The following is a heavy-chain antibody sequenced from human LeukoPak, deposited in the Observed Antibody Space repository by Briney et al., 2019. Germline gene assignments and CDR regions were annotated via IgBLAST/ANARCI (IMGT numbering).Heavy chain of an antibody. CDR3: AELGITMIGGV. D-gene: IGHD3-10*02. J-gene: IGHJ6*04. CDR1: GFTFSSYS. Sequence: GGSLRLSCAASGFTFSSYSMNWVRQAPGKGLEWVSSIRSSSGYTYYADSVKGRFTISRDNAKNSLYLQMNSLRAEDTAVYYCAELGITMIGGVWGKGTTVTISS. V-gene: IGHV3-21*01. CDR2: IRSSSGYT.